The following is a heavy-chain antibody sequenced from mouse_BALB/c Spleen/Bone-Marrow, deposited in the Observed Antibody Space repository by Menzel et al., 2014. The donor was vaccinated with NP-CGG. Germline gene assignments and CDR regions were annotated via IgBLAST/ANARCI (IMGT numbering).Heavy chain of an antibody. CDR1: GYTFTDYY. Sequence: VQLQQSGPELVKPGASVKMSCKASGYTFTDYYMDWVKQSHGESFEWIGRVNPYNGGTSYNQKFKGKATLTVDKSSSTTYMETNHPTSRGLSVYYCAIYPFGKFLSMDYWGPGNSVPGPS. J-gene: IGHJ4*01. V-gene: IGHV1-19*01. D-gene: IGHD2-1*01. CDR2: VNPYNGGT. CDR3: AIYPFGKFLSMDY.